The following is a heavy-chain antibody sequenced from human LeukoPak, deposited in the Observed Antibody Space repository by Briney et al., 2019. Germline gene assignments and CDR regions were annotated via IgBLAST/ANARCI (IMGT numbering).Heavy chain of an antibody. J-gene: IGHJ4*02. V-gene: IGHV4-59*01. CDR2: IYHSGST. D-gene: IGHD1-26*01. Sequence: SETLSLTCTVSGGSISSYYWSWIRQPPGKGLEWIGYIYHSGSTNYNPSLKSRVTISVDTSKNQFSLKLSSVTAADTAVYYCARRVGVMGGTGYLDYWGQGTLVTVSS. CDR1: GGSISSYY. CDR3: ARRVGVMGGTGYLDY.